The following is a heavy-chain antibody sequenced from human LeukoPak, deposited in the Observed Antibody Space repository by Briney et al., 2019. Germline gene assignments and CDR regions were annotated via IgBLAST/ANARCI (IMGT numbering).Heavy chain of an antibody. Sequence: PGGSLRLSCAASGFTFDDYAMHWVRQAPGKGLEWVSGISWNSGSIGYADSVKGRFTISRDNAKNSLYQQMNSLRAEDTALYYCAKAPSDGIAAAIDFDYWGQGTLVTVSS. V-gene: IGHV3-9*01. CDR1: GFTFDDYA. J-gene: IGHJ4*02. CDR2: ISWNSGSI. CDR3: AKAPSDGIAAAIDFDY. D-gene: IGHD6-13*01.